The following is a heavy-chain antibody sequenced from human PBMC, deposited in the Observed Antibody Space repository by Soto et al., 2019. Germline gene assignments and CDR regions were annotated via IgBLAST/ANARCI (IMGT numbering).Heavy chain of an antibody. D-gene: IGHD2-21*01. CDR3: AREERKGIISWFDP. J-gene: IGHJ5*02. CDR1: GGSVSGVDYF. Sequence: SETLSLTCTASGGSVSGVDYFWSWIRQSPGKGLEWIGYIYYTGITHLNPSLKSRLTMAVDTSKNAFSLKLTSVSAADTAVYFCAREERKGIISWFDPWGQGTPVTVSS. CDR2: IYYTGIT. V-gene: IGHV4-30-4*01.